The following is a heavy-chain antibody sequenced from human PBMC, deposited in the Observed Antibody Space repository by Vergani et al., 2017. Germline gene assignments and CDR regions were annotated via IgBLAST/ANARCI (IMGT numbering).Heavy chain of an antibody. CDR3: ARTVVPAAPTITIFGVPIDY. V-gene: IGHV3-30-3*01. CDR1: GFTFSSYA. Sequence: QVQLVESGGGVVQPGRSLRLSCAASGFTFSSYAMHWVRQAPGKGLGWVAVISYDGSNKYYADSVKGRFTISRDNSKNTLYLQMNSLRAEDTAVYYCARTVVPAAPTITIFGVPIDYWGQGTLVTVSS. CDR2: ISYDGSNK. J-gene: IGHJ4*02. D-gene: IGHD3-3*01.